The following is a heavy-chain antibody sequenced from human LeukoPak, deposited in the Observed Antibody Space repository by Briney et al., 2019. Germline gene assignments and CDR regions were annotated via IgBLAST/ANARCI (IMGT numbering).Heavy chain of an antibody. V-gene: IGHV4-30-2*01. CDR2: IYHSGST. CDR3: ARVTGGWLQYHFDY. J-gene: IGHJ4*02. Sequence: SQTLSLTCTVSGGSISSGGYYWTWIRQPPGKGLEWIGSIYHSGSTYYNPSLKSRVTISVDRSKNQFSLKLSSVTAADTAVYYCARVTGGWLQYHFDYWGQGTLVTVSS. CDR1: GGSISSGGYY. D-gene: IGHD5-24*01.